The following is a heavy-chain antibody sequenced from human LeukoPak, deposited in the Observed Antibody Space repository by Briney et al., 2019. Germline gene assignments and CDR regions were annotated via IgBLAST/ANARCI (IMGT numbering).Heavy chain of an antibody. Sequence: GESLKISCKGSGYSFTTYWIAWVRQMPGKGLEWLGIIYPGDSDTRYSPSFQGQVTISADKPISTAYLQWSSLKASDSAIYYCARKSTGMDVWGQGTTVTVSS. J-gene: IGHJ6*02. CDR3: ARKSTGMDV. CDR2: IYPGDSDT. CDR1: GYSFTTYW. D-gene: IGHD2-2*01. V-gene: IGHV5-51*04.